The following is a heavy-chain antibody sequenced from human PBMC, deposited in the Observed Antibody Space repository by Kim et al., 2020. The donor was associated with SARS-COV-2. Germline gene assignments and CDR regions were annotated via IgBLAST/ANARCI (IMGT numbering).Heavy chain of an antibody. Sequence: KGRFTISRDNSKNTLYLQMNSLRAEDTAVYYCARDLFGGFGEFYYYGMDVWGQGTTVTVSS. D-gene: IGHD3-10*01. CDR3: ARDLFGGFGEFYYYGMDV. V-gene: IGHV3-30*07. J-gene: IGHJ6*02.